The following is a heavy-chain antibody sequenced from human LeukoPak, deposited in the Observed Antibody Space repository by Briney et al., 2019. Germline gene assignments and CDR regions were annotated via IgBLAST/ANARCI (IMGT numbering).Heavy chain of an antibody. D-gene: IGHD3-10*01. V-gene: IGHV3-23*01. Sequence: GGSLRLSCAASGFTFSSYGMSWVRQAPGKGLEWVSAISGSGGSTYYADSVKGRFTISRDNSKNTLYLQMNSLRAEDTAVYYCAKGYYYGSGSYSPDYWGQGTLVTVSS. CDR1: GFTFSSYG. J-gene: IGHJ4*02. CDR3: AKGYYYGSGSYSPDY. CDR2: ISGSGGST.